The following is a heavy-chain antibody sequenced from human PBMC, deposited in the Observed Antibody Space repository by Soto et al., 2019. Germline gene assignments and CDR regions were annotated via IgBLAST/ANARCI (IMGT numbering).Heavy chain of an antibody. J-gene: IGHJ6*03. Sequence: ASVKVSCKASGYTFTSYAMHWVRQAPGQRLEWMGWINAGNGNTKYSQKFQGRVTITADKSTSTAYMELSSLRSEDTAVYYCAFTTVPERIYYYYYMDVWGKGTTVTVSS. V-gene: IGHV1-3*01. CDR1: GYTFTSYA. CDR3: AFTTVPERIYYYYYMDV. D-gene: IGHD4-17*01. CDR2: INAGNGNT.